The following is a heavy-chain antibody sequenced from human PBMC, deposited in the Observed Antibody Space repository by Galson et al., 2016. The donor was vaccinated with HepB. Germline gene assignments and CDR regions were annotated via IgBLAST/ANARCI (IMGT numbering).Heavy chain of an antibody. V-gene: IGHV1-69*06. CDR1: GGTFSNYA. J-gene: IGHJ4*02. CDR3: AHTISGVVITTEDAFDI. D-gene: IGHD3-3*01. CDR2: IIPIVDTT. Sequence: SVKVSCKASGGTFSNYAISWVRQAPGQGLEWMGGIIPIVDTTNYAQKFQGRVTITADKSTTTAYMEVSSLRSEDTAVYYFAHTISGVVITTEDAFDIWGQGTLVTVSS.